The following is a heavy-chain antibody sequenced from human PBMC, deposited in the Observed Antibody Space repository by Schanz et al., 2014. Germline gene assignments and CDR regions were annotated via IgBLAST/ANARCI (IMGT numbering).Heavy chain of an antibody. CDR3: AKHRHYADNNGYPGIDY. V-gene: IGHV3-23*01. D-gene: IGHD3-16*01. Sequence: EEQLLESGGALVQPGGSLRLSCAASGFSFSNYALVWVRQPPGKGLEWISGISGFGTGAYYADSVKGRFSISRDNSRKTLSLQMNSLRAEDTAVYYCAKHRHYADNNGYPGIDYWGQGTLVTVS. CDR2: ISGFGTGA. J-gene: IGHJ4*02. CDR1: GFSFSNYA.